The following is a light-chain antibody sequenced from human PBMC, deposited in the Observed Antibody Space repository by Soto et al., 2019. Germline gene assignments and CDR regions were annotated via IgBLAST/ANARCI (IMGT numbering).Light chain of an antibody. CDR1: QSISSW. J-gene: IGKJ1*01. CDR3: QQYNSYPWT. V-gene: IGKV1-5*01. CDR2: DAS. Sequence: DIQMTQSPSTLSASVGDRVTITCRATQSISSWLAWYQQKPGKAPKLLIYDASSLESGVPSRFSGSGSGTEFTLTISSLQPDDFATHYCQQYNSYPWTFGQGTKV.